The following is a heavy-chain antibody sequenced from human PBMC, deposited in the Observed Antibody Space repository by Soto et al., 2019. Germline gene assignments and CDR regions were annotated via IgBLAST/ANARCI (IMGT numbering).Heavy chain of an antibody. CDR2: IYYSGST. Sequence: SETLSLTCTVSGGSISSGDYYWSWIRQPPGKGLEWIGYIYYSGSTYYNPSLKSRVTISVDTSKNQFSLKLSSVTAADTAVYYCAREERGPRVRWFDPWGQGTLVTVS. J-gene: IGHJ5*02. CDR1: GGSISSGDYY. V-gene: IGHV4-30-4*01. CDR3: AREERGPRVRWFDP.